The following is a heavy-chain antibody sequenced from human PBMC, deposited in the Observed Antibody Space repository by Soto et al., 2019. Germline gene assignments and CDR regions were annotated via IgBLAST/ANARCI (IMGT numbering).Heavy chain of an antibody. V-gene: IGHV1-8*01. D-gene: IGHD6-13*01. CDR3: VRDSGAKLSSS. Sequence: ASVKVSCKASGYTFTSYDINWVRQATGQGLEWMGWMNPNSGNTGYAQKFQGRVTMTRNTSISTSYMELRSLKSQDTAVYYCVRDSGAKLSSSWGQGTLVTVSS. J-gene: IGHJ4*02. CDR1: GYTFTSYD. CDR2: MNPNSGNT.